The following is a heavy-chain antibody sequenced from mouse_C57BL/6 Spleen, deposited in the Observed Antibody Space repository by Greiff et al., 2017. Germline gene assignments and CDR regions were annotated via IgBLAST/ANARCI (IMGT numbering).Heavy chain of an antibody. CDR3: AGYSSGYGGYFDY. D-gene: IGHD3-2*02. CDR2: IYPSDSET. J-gene: IGHJ2*01. CDR1: GYTFTSYW. V-gene: IGHV1-61*01. Sequence: QVQLQQPGAELVRPGSSVKLSCKASGYTFTSYWMDWVKQRPGQGLEWIGNIYPSDSETHYNQKFKDKATLTVDKSSSTAYMQLSSLTSEDSAVYYCAGYSSGYGGYFDYWGQGTTLTVSS.